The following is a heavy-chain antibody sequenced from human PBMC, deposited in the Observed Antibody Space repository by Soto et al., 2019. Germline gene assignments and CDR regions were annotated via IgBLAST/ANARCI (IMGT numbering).Heavy chain of an antibody. V-gene: IGHV3-30-3*01. CDR1: GFTFSSYA. CDR3: ARAAMVRGAEYYFDY. CDR2: ISYDGSNK. Sequence: QVQLVESGGGVVQPGRSLRLSCAASGFTFSSYAMHWVRQAPGKGLEWVAVISYDGSNKYYADSVKGRFTISRDNSKNTLYPQMNSLRAEDTAVYYCARAAMVRGAEYYFDYWGQGTLVTVSS. J-gene: IGHJ4*02. D-gene: IGHD3-10*01.